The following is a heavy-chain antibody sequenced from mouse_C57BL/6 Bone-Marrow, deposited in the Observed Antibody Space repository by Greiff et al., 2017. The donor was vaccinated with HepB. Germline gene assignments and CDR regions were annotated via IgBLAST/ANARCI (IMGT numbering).Heavy chain of an antibody. V-gene: IGHV14-3*01. CDR3: ARDYDYDGYYAMDY. CDR1: GFNIKNTY. Sequence: VQLKESVAELVRPGASVKLSCTASGFNIKNTYMHWVKQRPEKGLEWIGRIDPANGHTKYAPKFQGKATITADTSSNTAYLQLSSLTSEDTAIYYCARDYDYDGYYAMDYWGQGTSVTVSS. D-gene: IGHD2-4*01. CDR2: IDPANGHT. J-gene: IGHJ4*01.